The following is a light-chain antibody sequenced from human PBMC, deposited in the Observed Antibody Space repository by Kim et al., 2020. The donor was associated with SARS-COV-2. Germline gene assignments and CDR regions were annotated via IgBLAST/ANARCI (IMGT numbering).Light chain of an antibody. CDR1: QSVSSY. CDR2: DAS. Sequence: EIVLTQSPATLSLSPGERATLSCRASQSVSSYLAWYQQKPGQAPRLLIYDASNRATGIPARFSGSGSGTDFTLTISSLEPEDFAVYYCQQRSNLPPLTFVGGTKVDIK. CDR3: QQRSNLPPLT. V-gene: IGKV3-11*01. J-gene: IGKJ4*01.